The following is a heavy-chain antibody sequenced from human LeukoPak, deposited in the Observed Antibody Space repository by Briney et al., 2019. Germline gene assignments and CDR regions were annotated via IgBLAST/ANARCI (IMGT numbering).Heavy chain of an antibody. Sequence: SGTLSLTCAVSGGSISSSNWWSWVRQPPGKGLEWIGEIYHSGSTNYNPSLKSRVTISVDKSKNQFSLKLSSVTAADTAVYYCARPLGYSSGWYDYWGQGTLVTVSS. J-gene: IGHJ4*02. CDR2: IYHSGST. CDR3: ARPLGYSSGWYDY. D-gene: IGHD6-19*01. CDR1: GGSISSSNW. V-gene: IGHV4-4*02.